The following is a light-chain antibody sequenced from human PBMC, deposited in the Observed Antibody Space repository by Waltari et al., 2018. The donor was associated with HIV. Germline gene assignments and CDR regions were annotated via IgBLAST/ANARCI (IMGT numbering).Light chain of an antibody. J-gene: IGKJ1*01. CDR1: QSLIYTAGNTY. CDR2: KIS. Sequence: EAVLTQSPVSLSVALGRPASISCISRQSLIYTAGNTYLNWFHQRPGQSPRRLIYKISNRDSGVPDRFSGSGSVTEFTLHISRVEAEDVGIFYCMQSTHWPGTFGQGTKVEIQ. V-gene: IGKV2-30*01. CDR3: MQSTHWPGT.